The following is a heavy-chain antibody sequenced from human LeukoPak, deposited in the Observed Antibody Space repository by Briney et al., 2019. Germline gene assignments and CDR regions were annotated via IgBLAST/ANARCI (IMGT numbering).Heavy chain of an antibody. V-gene: IGHV7-4-1*02. CDR3: ARGGADLRFLEWLLWYNWFDP. CDR2: INTNTGNP. CDR1: GYTFTSYA. Sequence: ASVKVSCKASGYTFTSYAMNWVRQAPGQGLEWMGWINTNTGNPTYAQGFTGRFVFSLDTSVSTAYLQISSLKAEDTAVYYCARGGADLRFLEWLLWYNWFDPWGQGTLVTVSS. D-gene: IGHD3-3*01. J-gene: IGHJ5*02.